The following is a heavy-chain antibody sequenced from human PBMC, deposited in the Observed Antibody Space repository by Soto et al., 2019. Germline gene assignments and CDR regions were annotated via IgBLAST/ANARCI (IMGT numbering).Heavy chain of an antibody. CDR3: ARGSYCDRSGFYSPPDY. J-gene: IGHJ4*02. CDR2: IYYSGST. D-gene: IGHD3-22*01. Sequence: SETLSLTCIVSGASISSYYWSWIRQPPGEGLGWIGYIYYSGSTNYNPSHKSRDTISVDTSKNQVSLKLSSVTTADTAVYYCARGSYCDRSGFYSPPDYWGQGTLVTVS. V-gene: IGHV4-59*01. CDR1: GASISSYY.